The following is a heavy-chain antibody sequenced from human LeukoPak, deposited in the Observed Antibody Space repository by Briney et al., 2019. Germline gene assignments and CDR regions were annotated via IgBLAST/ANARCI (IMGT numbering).Heavy chain of an antibody. V-gene: IGHV3-21*01. CDR3: ARSGITIFGVSDAFDI. Sequence: PGGSLRLSCAASGFTFSSYSMNWVRQAPGKGLEWVSSISSSSSYIYYADSVKGRFTISRDNAKNSLYLQMNSLRAEDTAVYYCARSGITIFGVSDAFDIWGQGTMVTVSS. CDR1: GFTFSSYS. D-gene: IGHD3-3*01. J-gene: IGHJ3*02. CDR2: ISSSSSYI.